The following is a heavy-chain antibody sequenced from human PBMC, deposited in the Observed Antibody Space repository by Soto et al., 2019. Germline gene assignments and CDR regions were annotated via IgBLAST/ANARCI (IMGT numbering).Heavy chain of an antibody. J-gene: IGHJ2*01. CDR3: AQTLGLAVAEPGRFDL. CDR1: GGTFSRYA. V-gene: IGHV1-69*12. Sequence: QVQLVQSGAEVKKYGSSVKVSCKASGGTFSRYAISWVRQAPGQGLEWMGGITPMFGTADYAQRFQGRATITADESTRTADMQLGSLRSDDTAVYYWAQTLGLAVAEPGRFDLWGRGPLVTVSS. D-gene: IGHD6-19*01. CDR2: ITPMFGTA.